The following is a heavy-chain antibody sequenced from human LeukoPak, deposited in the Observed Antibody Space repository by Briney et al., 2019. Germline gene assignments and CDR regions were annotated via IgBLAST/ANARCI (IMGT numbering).Heavy chain of an antibody. Sequence: ASVKVSCKASGYTFTGYYMHWVRQAPGQGLEWMGWINPNSGGTNYAQKFQGRVTMTRDPSISTAYMELSSVRSDDTAVYCCARENMNTDFDYWGQGTLVTVSS. J-gene: IGHJ4*02. CDR3: ARENMNTDFDY. CDR1: GYTFTGYY. CDR2: INPNSGGT. V-gene: IGHV1-2*02. D-gene: IGHD4-11*01.